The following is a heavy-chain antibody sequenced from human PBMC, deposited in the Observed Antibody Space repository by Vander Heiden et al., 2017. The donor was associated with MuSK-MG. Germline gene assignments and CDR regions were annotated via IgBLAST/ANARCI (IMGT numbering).Heavy chain of an antibody. J-gene: IGHJ4*02. CDR3: AREDSTTAY. V-gene: IGHV4-34*01. Sequence: QVQLQHWRAGLLQPSETLSPPCTVYGGSFSGYYWSWIRQPPGKGLEWIGEINHSGSTNYNPSLKSRVTISVDTSKNQFSLKLSSVTAADTAVYYCAREDSTTAYWGQGTLVTVSS. CDR1: GGSFSGYY. D-gene: IGHD3-22*01. CDR2: INHSGST.